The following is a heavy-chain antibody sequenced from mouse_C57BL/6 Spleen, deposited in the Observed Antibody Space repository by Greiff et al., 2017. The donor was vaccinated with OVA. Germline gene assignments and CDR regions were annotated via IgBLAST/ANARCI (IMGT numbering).Heavy chain of an antibody. Sequence: QVQLKHPGAELVKPGASVKMSCKASGYTFTSYWITWVKQRPGQGLEWIGDIYPGSGSTNYNEKFKSKATLTVDTSSSTAYMQLSSLTSEDSAVYYCARSSFYGSSYYFDYWGQGTTLTVSS. D-gene: IGHD1-1*01. CDR2: IYPGSGST. V-gene: IGHV1-55*01. J-gene: IGHJ2*01. CDR3: ARSSFYGSSYYFDY. CDR1: GYTFTSYW.